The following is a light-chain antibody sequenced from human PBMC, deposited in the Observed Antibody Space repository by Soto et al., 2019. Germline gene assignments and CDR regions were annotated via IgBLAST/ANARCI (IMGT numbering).Light chain of an antibody. Sequence: QSDLTQPASVSGSPGQSITISCTGTSSDVGGYNYVSWYQQHPGKAPKLILYDVNNRPSGVSDRFSGFKSGNTASLTISGLQVEDEADYYCSSYTSSTTDVFGTGTKVTVL. CDR1: SSDVGGYNY. CDR3: SSYTSSTTDV. V-gene: IGLV2-14*01. J-gene: IGLJ1*01. CDR2: DVN.